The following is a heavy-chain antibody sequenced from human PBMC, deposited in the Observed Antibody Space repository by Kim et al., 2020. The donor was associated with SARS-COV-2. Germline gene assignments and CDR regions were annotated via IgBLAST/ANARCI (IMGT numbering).Heavy chain of an antibody. D-gene: IGHD6-13*01. CDR2: IYSGGST. V-gene: IGHV3-53*01. Sequence: GGSLRLSCAASGFTVSSNYMSWVRQAPGKGLEWVSVIYSGGSTYYADSVKGRFTISRDNSKNTLYLQMNSLRAEDTAVYYCARDRYSSSWYHYYYGMDVWGQGTTVTVSS. J-gene: IGHJ6*02. CDR3: ARDRYSSSWYHYYYGMDV. CDR1: GFTVSSNY.